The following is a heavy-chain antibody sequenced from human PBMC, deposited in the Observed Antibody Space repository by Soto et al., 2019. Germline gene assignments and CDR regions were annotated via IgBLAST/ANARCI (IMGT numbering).Heavy chain of an antibody. Sequence: PGRSLRLSCVASGFNFGYNAMSWVRQAPGKGLQWVSTISGSGEKTYYADSVKGRFTISSDRSKNTLYLQMDSLRADDTAVYYCFRLPGCTAPLPDFWGKGTRITVS. CDR2: ISGSGEKT. CDR1: GFNFGYNA. D-gene: IGHD2-21*02. CDR3: FRLPGCTAPLPDF. V-gene: IGHV3-23*01. J-gene: IGHJ6*03.